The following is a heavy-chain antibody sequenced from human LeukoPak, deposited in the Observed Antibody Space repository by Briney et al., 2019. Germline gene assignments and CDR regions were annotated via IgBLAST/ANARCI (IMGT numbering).Heavy chain of an antibody. V-gene: IGHV3-74*01. J-gene: IGHJ4*02. CDR1: GFTFTTFW. Sequence: PGGSLRLSCATSGFTFTTFWMHWVRQAPGKGLVWVSRINHDGSSTNYADSVKGRFTISRDNAKNTAYLQMNSLRAEDTAIYYCAKLFESGTYNNFFHYWGQGTLVTVSS. D-gene: IGHD3-10*01. CDR2: INHDGSST. CDR3: AKLFESGTYNNFFHY.